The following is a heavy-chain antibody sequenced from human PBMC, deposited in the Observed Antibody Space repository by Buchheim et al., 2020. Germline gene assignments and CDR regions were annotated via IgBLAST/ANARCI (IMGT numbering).Heavy chain of an antibody. CDR3: TRQIDVGRDFDY. CDR2: IRSKAYNYAT. Sequence: EVQLVESGGGLVQPGGSLKLSCAASGFTFSGSAMHWVRQASGKGLEWVGHIRSKAYNYATAYGASAKGRFTISRDDSENTAYLQMNGLKTEDTAVYYCTRQIDVGRDFDYWGQGTL. D-gene: IGHD3-10*01. CDR1: GFTFSGSA. J-gene: IGHJ4*02. V-gene: IGHV3-73*01.